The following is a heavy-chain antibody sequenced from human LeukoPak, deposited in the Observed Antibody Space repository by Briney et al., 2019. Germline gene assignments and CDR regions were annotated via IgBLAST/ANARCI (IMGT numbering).Heavy chain of an antibody. CDR2: ISSSSSYI. V-gene: IGHV3-21*01. D-gene: IGHD1-26*01. Sequence: GGSLRLSCAASGFTFSSYSMNWVRQAAGKGLEWVSSISSSSSYIYYADSVKGRFTISRDNAKNSLYLQMNSLRAEDTAVYYCAREWELYFDYWGQGTLVTVSS. CDR1: GFTFSSYS. J-gene: IGHJ4*02. CDR3: AREWELYFDY.